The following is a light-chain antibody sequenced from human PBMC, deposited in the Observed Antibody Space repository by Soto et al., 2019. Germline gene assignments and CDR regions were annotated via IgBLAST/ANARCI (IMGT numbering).Light chain of an antibody. CDR3: QQYNNWPPRT. CDR1: QSVSSN. J-gene: IGKJ1*01. Sequence: EIVMTQSPATLSVSPGERATLSCRASQSVSSNLAWFQQKPGQAPRLLIFGASTRATGIPARFSGSGSGTEFTLTISRLQSEDFAVYYCQQYNNWPPRTFGQGTKVDI. V-gene: IGKV3-15*01. CDR2: GAS.